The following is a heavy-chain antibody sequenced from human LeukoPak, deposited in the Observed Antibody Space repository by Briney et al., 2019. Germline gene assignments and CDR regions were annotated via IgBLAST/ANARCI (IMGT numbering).Heavy chain of an antibody. Sequence: ASVRVSCKPSGYTFSGSYIHWVRQAPGQGLEWMGWISPNSGGTDYAQRFQGRVTMTRDTSISTAYMELSSLRSDDTAVYYCAIQPWGSGNNWYFDLWGRGTLVTVSS. V-gene: IGHV1-2*02. CDR2: ISPNSGGT. J-gene: IGHJ2*01. CDR1: GYTFSGSY. D-gene: IGHD7-27*01. CDR3: AIQPWGSGNNWYFDL.